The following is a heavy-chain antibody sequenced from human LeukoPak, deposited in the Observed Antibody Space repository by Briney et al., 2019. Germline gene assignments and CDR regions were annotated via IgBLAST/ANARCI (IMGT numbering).Heavy chain of an antibody. D-gene: IGHD3-22*01. CDR3: AQGSGQYYEY. CDR2: IKSKTAGGTT. V-gene: IGHV3-15*07. Sequence: GGSLRLSCAVSGLTLSNVWMNWVRQAPGRGLEWVGRIKSKTAGGTTDFAAPVKGSFSISRDDSQNMLYLQMNSLTSEDSAVYYCAQGSGQYYEYWGQGTLVTVSS. CDR1: GLTLSNVW. J-gene: IGHJ4*02.